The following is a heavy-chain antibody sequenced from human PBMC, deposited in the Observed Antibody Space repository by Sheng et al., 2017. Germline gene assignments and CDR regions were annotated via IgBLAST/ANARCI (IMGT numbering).Heavy chain of an antibody. CDR3: ARGLRITMIVVVSSFDY. D-gene: IGHD3-22*01. Sequence: QLQLQESGPGLVKPSETLSLTCTVSGGSISSSSYYWGWIRQPPGKGLEWIGSIYYSGSTYYNPSLKSRVTISVDTSKNQFSLKLSSVTAADTAVYYCARGLRITMIVVVSSFDYWGQGTLVTVSS. V-gene: IGHV4-39*07. J-gene: IGHJ4*02. CDR1: GGSISSSSYY. CDR2: IYYSGST.